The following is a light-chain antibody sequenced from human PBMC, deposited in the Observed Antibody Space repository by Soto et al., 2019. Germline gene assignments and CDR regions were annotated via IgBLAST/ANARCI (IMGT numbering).Light chain of an antibody. V-gene: IGKV3-11*01. Sequence: EIVLTQSPVTLSLSPGERATLSCRASQSVSGYVAWYQQKPGQAPRLLIYDASSRANGIPARFTGSGSGTDVSLTISSLEPEDFAVYYCQQRGTWPTFGQGTRVDI. CDR1: QSVSGY. CDR3: QQRGTWPT. J-gene: IGKJ1*01. CDR2: DAS.